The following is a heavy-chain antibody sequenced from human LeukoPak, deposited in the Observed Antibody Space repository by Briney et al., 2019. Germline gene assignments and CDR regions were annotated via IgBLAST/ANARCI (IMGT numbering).Heavy chain of an antibody. V-gene: IGHV3-53*01. Sequence: GGSLRLSCAASGFTFSRYGMSWVRHAPGEGLGWVSIIYSGFSTYYADSVQGRFTISRDNSKNTLYLQMNSLRAEDTAVYYCAGRTVTPYYHDSSGFHLQYWGQGTLVTVSS. D-gene: IGHD3-22*01. CDR2: IYSGFST. CDR3: AGRTVTPYYHDSSGFHLQY. CDR1: GFTFSRYG. J-gene: IGHJ1*01.